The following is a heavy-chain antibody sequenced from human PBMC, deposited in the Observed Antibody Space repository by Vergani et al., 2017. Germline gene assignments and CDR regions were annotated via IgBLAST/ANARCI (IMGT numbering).Heavy chain of an antibody. Sequence: QVQLQESGPGLLKPSQTLSLTCSVAGDSISSGNYYWNWIRQPAGKGLEWMGRIYSSGSTSYNPSIKSRITMSLDTSKNQFSLKLSSVTAADTAVYYCARDSGGYAIDYWGQGTLVTVSS. CDR3: ARDSGGYAIDY. J-gene: IGHJ4*02. CDR1: GDSISSGNYY. V-gene: IGHV4-61*02. CDR2: IYSSGST. D-gene: IGHD3-10*01.